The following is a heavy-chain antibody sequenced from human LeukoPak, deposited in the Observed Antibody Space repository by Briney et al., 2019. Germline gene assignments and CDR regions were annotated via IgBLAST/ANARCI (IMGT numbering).Heavy chain of an antibody. J-gene: IGHJ5*02. D-gene: IGHD3-10*01. CDR2: VRTKTHGGAP. CDR1: GVTFGDYA. Sequence: GGSLRLSCKGSGVTFGDYAVTWFRQAPGKGLEWVGFVRTKTHGGAPETAASVKGRFNVSRDDSEGIAYLQMISLRTEDTAMYYCARVNFRDYRGYTWFEPWGQGTLVTVSS. V-gene: IGHV3-49*03. CDR3: ARVNFRDYRGYTWFEP.